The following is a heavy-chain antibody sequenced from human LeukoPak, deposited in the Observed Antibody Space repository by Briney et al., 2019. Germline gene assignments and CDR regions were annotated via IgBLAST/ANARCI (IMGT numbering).Heavy chain of an antibody. CDR3: AREQQLTPEGAFDI. CDR1: GGSFSGYY. D-gene: IGHD6-13*01. Sequence: PSETLSLTCAVYGGSFSGYYWSWIRQPPGKGLEWIGEINHSGSTNYNPSLKSRVTISVDKSKNQFSLKLSSVTAADTAVYYCAREQQLTPEGAFDIWGQGTMVTVSS. CDR2: INHSGST. J-gene: IGHJ3*02. V-gene: IGHV4-34*01.